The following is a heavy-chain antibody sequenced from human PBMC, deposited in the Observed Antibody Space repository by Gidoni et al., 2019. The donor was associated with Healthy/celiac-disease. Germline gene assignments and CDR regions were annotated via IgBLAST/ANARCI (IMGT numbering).Heavy chain of an antibody. CDR1: GGSISSSRYY. D-gene: IGHD6-13*01. Sequence: QLQLQESCPGLVKPSETLSLTCTVSGGSISSSRYYWGWIRQPPGKGLEWIGSIYYSGSTYYNPTLKSRVTISVDTSKNQFSLKLSSVTAADTAGYYCARDNPNWYSSSWYYAFDIWGQGTMVTVSS. CDR3: ARDNPNWYSSSWYYAFDI. V-gene: IGHV4-39*02. CDR2: IYYSGST. J-gene: IGHJ3*02.